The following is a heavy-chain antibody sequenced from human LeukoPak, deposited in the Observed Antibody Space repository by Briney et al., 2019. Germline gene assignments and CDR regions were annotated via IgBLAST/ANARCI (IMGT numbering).Heavy chain of an antibody. J-gene: IGHJ1*01. CDR1: GGTFSSYA. CDR3: ARERRGYDSSGYYQH. V-gene: IGHV1-69*05. D-gene: IGHD3-22*01. Sequence: SVKVSCKASGGTFSSYAISWVRQAPGQGLEWMGRIIPIFGTANYAQKFQGRVTITTDESTSTAYMELSSLRSGDTAVYYCARERRGYDSSGYYQHWGQGTLVTVSS. CDR2: IIPIFGTA.